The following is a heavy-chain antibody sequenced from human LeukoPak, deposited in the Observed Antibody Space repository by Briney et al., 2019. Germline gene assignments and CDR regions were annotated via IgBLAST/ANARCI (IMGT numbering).Heavy chain of an antibody. Sequence: ASVKVSCKASGYTFTGYYMHWVRQAPGQGLEWMGWINPNSGGTNYAQKFQGRVTMTRDTSISTAYMELSRLRSDDTAVYYCARVRVSRSFSIGGYFDYWGQGTLSPSPQ. CDR2: INPNSGGT. D-gene: IGHD6-6*01. V-gene: IGHV1-2*02. CDR1: GYTFTGYY. CDR3: ARVRVSRSFSIGGYFDY. J-gene: IGHJ4*02.